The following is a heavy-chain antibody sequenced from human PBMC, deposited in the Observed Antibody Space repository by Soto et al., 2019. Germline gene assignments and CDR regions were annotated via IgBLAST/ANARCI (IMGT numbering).Heavy chain of an antibody. J-gene: IGHJ5*02. Sequence: SGPTLVKPTQTLTLTCTFSGFSLTTTGVGVAWIRQPPGKALEWLALIYWDDDKRYSPSLKSRLTITKDTFKNQVVLTMTNMDPVDTATYYCAHRSAGDFLGWDWFDPWGQGTLVTVSS. CDR2: IYWDDDK. D-gene: IGHD4-17*01. CDR3: AHRSAGDFLGWDWFDP. V-gene: IGHV2-5*02. CDR1: GFSLTTTGVG.